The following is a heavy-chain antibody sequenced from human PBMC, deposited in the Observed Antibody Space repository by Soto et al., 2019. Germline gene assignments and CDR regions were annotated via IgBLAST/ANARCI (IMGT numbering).Heavy chain of an antibody. CDR1: GFTFDDYA. V-gene: IGHV3-9*01. CDR3: AKDIRSSAWYYYYGMDV. CDR2: ISWNSGSI. Sequence: EVQLVESGGGLVQPGRSLRLSCAASGFTFDDYAMHWVRQAPGKGLEWVSGISWNSGSIGYAESVKGRFTISRDNAKNSLYLQMNSLRAEDTALYYCAKDIRSSAWYYYYGMDVWGQGTTVTVSS. J-gene: IGHJ6*02. D-gene: IGHD6-25*01.